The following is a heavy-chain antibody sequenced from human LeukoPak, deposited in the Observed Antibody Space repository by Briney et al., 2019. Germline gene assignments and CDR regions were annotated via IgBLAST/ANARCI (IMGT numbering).Heavy chain of an antibody. CDR1: GYTFTGYY. Sequence: ASVKVSCKASGYTFTGYYMHWVRQAPGQGLEWTGWINPNSGGTNYAQKFQGRVTMTRDTSISTAYMELRSLRSDDTAVYYCARDRPGDEAFDIWGQGTTVTVSS. J-gene: IGHJ3*02. D-gene: IGHD3-10*01. V-gene: IGHV1-2*02. CDR2: INPNSGGT. CDR3: ARDRPGDEAFDI.